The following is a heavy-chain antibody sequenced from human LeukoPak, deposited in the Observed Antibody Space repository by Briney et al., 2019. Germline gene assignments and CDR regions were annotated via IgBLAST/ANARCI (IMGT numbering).Heavy chain of an antibody. CDR2: IYHSGRT. CDR3: ARAPGYDYFDY. Sequence: SQTLSLTCAVSGGSISSGDYSWSWIRQPPGKGLEWIGYIYHSGRTFYNPSLKGRVTISVDTSKNQISLEVTSVTAADTAVYYCARAPGYDYFDYWGQGTLVTVSS. CDR1: GGSISSGDYS. V-gene: IGHV4-30-2*01. D-gene: IGHD3-9*01. J-gene: IGHJ4*02.